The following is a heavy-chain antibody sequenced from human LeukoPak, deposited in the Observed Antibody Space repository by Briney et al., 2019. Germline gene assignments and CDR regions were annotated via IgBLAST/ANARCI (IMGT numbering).Heavy chain of an antibody. CDR3: ARHLGRGFDY. CDR1: DGSINSYY. CDR2: IYYSGST. V-gene: IGHV4-59*08. Sequence: KPSETLSLTCTVSDGSINSYYWSWIRQPPGKGLEWIGYIYYSGSTIYNPSLRSRLTISVDTSKNQFSLKLSFVTAADTAVYYCARHLGRGFDYWGQGILVTVSS. J-gene: IGHJ4*02.